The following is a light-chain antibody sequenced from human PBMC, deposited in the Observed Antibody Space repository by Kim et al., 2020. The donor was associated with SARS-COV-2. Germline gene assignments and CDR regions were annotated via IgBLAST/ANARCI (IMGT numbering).Light chain of an antibody. V-gene: IGLV2-23*02. CDR2: EVS. J-gene: IGLJ2*01. CDR1: SSDVGSYNL. Sequence: QSITISCTGTSSDVGSYNLVSWYQQHPGKAPKLMIYEVSKRPSGVSHRFSGSKSGNTASLTISGLQAEDEADYYCCSYAGSSTPVVFGGGTQLTVL. CDR3: CSYAGSSTPVV.